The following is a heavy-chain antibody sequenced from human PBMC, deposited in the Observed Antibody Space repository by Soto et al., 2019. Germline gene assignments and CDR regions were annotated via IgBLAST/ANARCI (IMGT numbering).Heavy chain of an antibody. CDR1: GFTFSSYA. CDR3: AKDGYSYRYPSYFDY. Sequence: EVQLLDSGGGLVQPGGSLRLSCAASGFTFSSYAMSWVRQAPGKGLEWVSGISGSGGGTYYADSVKGRLTISRDNYKNTLYLQMNSLRAEDTAVYYCAKDGYSYRYPSYFDYWGQGTLVTVSS. J-gene: IGHJ4*02. V-gene: IGHV3-23*01. CDR2: ISGSGGGT. D-gene: IGHD5-18*01.